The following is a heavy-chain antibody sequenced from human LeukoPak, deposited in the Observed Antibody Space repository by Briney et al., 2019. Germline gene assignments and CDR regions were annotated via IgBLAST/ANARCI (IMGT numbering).Heavy chain of an antibody. CDR3: ARDFGSYGYVNYFDY. Sequence: ASVTVSCKASGYTFTSYGISWVRQAPGQGLEWMGWISAYNGNTNYAQKLQGRVTMTTDTSTSTAYMELRSLRSDDTAVYYCARDFGSYGYVNYFDYWGQGTLVTVSS. D-gene: IGHD5-18*01. CDR2: ISAYNGNT. CDR1: GYTFTSYG. J-gene: IGHJ4*02. V-gene: IGHV1-18*01.